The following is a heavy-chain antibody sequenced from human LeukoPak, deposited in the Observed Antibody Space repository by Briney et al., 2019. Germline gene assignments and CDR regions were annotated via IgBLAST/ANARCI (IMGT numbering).Heavy chain of an antibody. J-gene: IGHJ4*02. CDR1: GYDFKNYG. Sequence: ASVKVSCKASGYDFKNYGIMWLHQAPGQGLEWMGGISGISGDTKFGPKYQGRVTLTADTSTATAYMEVRSLRSDDTATYYCARYKDRYSSPSKFEFWGQGTQVTVSS. CDR3: ARYKDRYSSPSKFEF. V-gene: IGHV1-18*01. D-gene: IGHD6-6*01. CDR2: ISGISGDT.